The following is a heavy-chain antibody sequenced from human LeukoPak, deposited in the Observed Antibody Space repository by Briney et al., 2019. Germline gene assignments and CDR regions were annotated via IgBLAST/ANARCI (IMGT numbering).Heavy chain of an antibody. CDR2: ISYDGSNK. J-gene: IGHJ3*02. V-gene: IGHV3-30*18. Sequence: GGSLRLSCASSGFTFSSYGMHWVRQAPGKALEWVAVISYDGSNKYYADSVKGRFTISRDNSKNTLYLQMNSLRAEDTAVYYCAKDSTTVTTSMGEAFDIWGQGTMVTVSS. D-gene: IGHD4-17*01. CDR3: AKDSTTVTTSMGEAFDI. CDR1: GFTFSSYG.